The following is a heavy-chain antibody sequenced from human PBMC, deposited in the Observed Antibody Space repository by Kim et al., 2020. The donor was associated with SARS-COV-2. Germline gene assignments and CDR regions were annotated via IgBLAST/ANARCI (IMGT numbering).Heavy chain of an antibody. CDR2: IKQDGSEK. J-gene: IGHJ4*02. CDR1: GFTFSSYW. Sequence: GGSLRLSCAASGFTFSSYWMSWVRQAPGKGLEWVANIKQDGSEKYYVDSVKGRFTISRDNAKNSLYLQMNSLRAEDTAVYYCARDRYGRSYYYGSGSYYLDYWGQGTLVTVSS. CDR3: ARDRYGRSYYYGSGSYYLDY. D-gene: IGHD3-10*01. V-gene: IGHV3-7*03.